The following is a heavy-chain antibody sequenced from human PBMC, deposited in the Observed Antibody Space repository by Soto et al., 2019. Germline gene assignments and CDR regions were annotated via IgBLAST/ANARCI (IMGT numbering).Heavy chain of an antibody. CDR2: INHSGST. Sequence: KPSETLSLTCAVYGGSFSGYYWSWIRQPPGKGLEWIGEINHSGSTYYNPSLKSRVTISVDTSKNQFSLKLSSVTAADTAVYYCARARIAAPYFDYWGQGTLVTVSS. CDR1: GGSFSGYY. D-gene: IGHD6-6*01. J-gene: IGHJ4*02. CDR3: ARARIAAPYFDY. V-gene: IGHV4-34*01.